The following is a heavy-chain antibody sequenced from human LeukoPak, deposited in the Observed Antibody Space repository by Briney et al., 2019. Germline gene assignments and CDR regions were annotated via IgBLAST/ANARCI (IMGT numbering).Heavy chain of an antibody. CDR3: GRPTKYWLVRGNGVDV. D-gene: IGHD6-19*01. J-gene: IGHJ6*02. CDR1: GFTFSSYG. V-gene: IGHV3-23*01. Sequence: PGRSLRLSCAASGFTFSSYGMHWVRQAPGKGLEWVSSIDAGGGDTYHSDSVKGRFTISRDNSMNTPYLQMNSLRADDTAVYYCGRPTKYWLVRGNGVDVWGQGTTVTVSS. CDR2: IDAGGGDT.